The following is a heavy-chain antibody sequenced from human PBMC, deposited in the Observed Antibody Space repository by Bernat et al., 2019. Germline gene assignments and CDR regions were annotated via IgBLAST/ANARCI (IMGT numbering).Heavy chain of an antibody. D-gene: IGHD5-18*01. V-gene: IGHV3-30*03. CDR1: GFTFSSYG. Sequence: QVQLVESGGGVVQPGRSLRLSCAASGFTFSSYGIHWVRQAPGKGLEWVAVISYDGSNKYYADSVKGRFTISRDNSKNTLYLQMNSLRAEDTAVYYCASTVDTVMVAFDYWGQGTLVTVSS. CDR2: ISYDGSNK. CDR3: ASTVDTVMVAFDY. J-gene: IGHJ4*02.